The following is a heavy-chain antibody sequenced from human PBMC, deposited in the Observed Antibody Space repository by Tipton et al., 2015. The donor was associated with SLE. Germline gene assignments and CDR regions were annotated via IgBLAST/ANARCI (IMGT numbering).Heavy chain of an antibody. CDR2: IFHTWST. CDR1: GASISSHY. D-gene: IGHD3-10*01. Sequence: TLSLTCTVSGASISSHYWSWIRQAPGKGLDYIGYIFHTWSTNYNPSLKSRVTISIDTSKTQFSLRLSSVTAADTAVYYCTRDIGWGLSMVLGYWGQGALVTVSS. CDR3: TRDIGWGLSMVLGY. V-gene: IGHV4-59*11. J-gene: IGHJ4*02.